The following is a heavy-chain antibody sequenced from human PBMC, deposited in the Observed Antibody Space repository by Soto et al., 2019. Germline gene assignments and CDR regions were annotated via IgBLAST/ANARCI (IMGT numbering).Heavy chain of an antibody. CDR1: GFTFSSYS. J-gene: IGHJ3*02. D-gene: IGHD3-3*01. Sequence: TGGSLRLSCAASGFTFSSYSMNWVRQAPGKGLEWVSYISSSSSTIYYADSVKGRFTISRDNAKNSLYLQMNSLRAEDTAVYYCARDIRSPWSGYYNHAFDIWGQGTMVTVSS. V-gene: IGHV3-48*01. CDR2: ISSSSSTI. CDR3: ARDIRSPWSGYYNHAFDI.